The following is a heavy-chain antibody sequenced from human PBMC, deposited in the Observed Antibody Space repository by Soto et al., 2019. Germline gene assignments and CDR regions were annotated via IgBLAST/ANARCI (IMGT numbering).Heavy chain of an antibody. CDR3: ARGSRDQLLPRGLFGGWFDP. J-gene: IGHJ5*02. CDR1: GGSFSGYY. V-gene: IGHV4-34*01. CDR2: INHSGST. Sequence: QVQLQQWGAGLLKPSETLSLTCAVYGGSFSGYYWSWIRQPPGKGLEWIGEINHSGSTNYNPSLKSRVTISVDTSKNQFSLKLSSVTAADTAVYYCARGSRDQLLPRGLFGGWFDPWGQGTLVTVSS. D-gene: IGHD2-2*01.